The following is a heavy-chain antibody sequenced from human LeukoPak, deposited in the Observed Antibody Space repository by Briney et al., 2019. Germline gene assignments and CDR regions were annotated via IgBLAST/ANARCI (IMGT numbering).Heavy chain of an antibody. J-gene: IGHJ4*02. CDR1: GFTFSNYN. CDR2: ISTSSSYI. D-gene: IGHD3-22*01. CDR3: ARDPGGGGANSGYKDY. Sequence: PGGSLRLSCAASGFTFSNYNMNWVRQAPGKGLEWVSSISTSSSYIYYADSVKGRFTISRDNAKNSVSLQMNSLRAEDTAVYYCARDPGGGGANSGYKDYGGGEPLVPVPS. V-gene: IGHV3-21*01.